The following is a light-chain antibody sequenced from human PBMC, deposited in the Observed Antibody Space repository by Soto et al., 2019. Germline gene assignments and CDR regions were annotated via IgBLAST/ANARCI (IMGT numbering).Light chain of an antibody. V-gene: IGKV1-5*03. Sequence: DIQITPPPSTLSGSVGDRVTITFRASQTISSWLAWYQQKPGKAPKLLIYKASTLKSGVPSRFSGSGSGTEFTLTISSLQPDDFATYYCQHYNSYSEAFGQGTKVDI. CDR2: KAS. CDR3: QHYNSYSEA. J-gene: IGKJ1*01. CDR1: QTISSW.